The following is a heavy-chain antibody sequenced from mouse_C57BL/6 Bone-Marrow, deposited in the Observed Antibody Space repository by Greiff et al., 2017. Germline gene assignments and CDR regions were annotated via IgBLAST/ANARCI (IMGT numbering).Heavy chain of an antibody. Sequence: EVQVVESGGGLVKPGGSLKLSCAASGFTFSSYTMSWVRQTPEKRLEWVATISGGGGNTYYPDSVKGRFTISRDNAKNTLYLQMSSLSSEDTALYYCARELGSNAMDYWGQGTSVTVSS. D-gene: IGHD4-1*01. CDR2: ISGGGGNT. J-gene: IGHJ4*01. CDR1: GFTFSSYT. CDR3: ARELGSNAMDY. V-gene: IGHV5-9*01.